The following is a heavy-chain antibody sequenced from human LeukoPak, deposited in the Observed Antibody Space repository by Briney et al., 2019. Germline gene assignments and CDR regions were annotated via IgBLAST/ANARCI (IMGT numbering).Heavy chain of an antibody. V-gene: IGHV3-30*04. D-gene: IGHD2-15*01. CDR3: AVGYCSGGSCYFVY. CDR2: ISYDGSNK. Sequence: GGSLRLSCAASGFTFSSYAMHWVRQAPGKGLEWVAVISYDGSNKYYADSVKGRFTISRDNPKNTLYLQMNSLRAEDTAVYYCAVGYCSGGSCYFVYWGQGTLVTVSS. J-gene: IGHJ4*02. CDR1: GFTFSSYA.